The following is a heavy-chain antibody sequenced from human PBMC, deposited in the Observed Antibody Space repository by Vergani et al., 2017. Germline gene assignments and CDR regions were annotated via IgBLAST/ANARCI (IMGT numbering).Heavy chain of an antibody. CDR3: ARAGYGSGSTDAFDI. CDR1: GFTVSSNY. CDR2: IYSGGST. D-gene: IGHD3-10*01. J-gene: IGHJ3*02. V-gene: IGHV3-53*01. Sequence: VQLVESGGGVVQPGRSLRLSCAASGFTVSSNYMSWVRQAPGKGLEWVSVIYSGGSTYYADSVKGRFTISRDNSKNTLYLQMNSLRAEDTAVYYCARAGYGSGSTDAFDIWGQGTMVTVSS.